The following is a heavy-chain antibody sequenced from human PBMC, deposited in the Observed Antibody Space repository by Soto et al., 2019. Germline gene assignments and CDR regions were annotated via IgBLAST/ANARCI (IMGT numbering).Heavy chain of an antibody. CDR3: ARAPKGWSLRIWYFDY. D-gene: IGHD2-15*01. Sequence: PSQTLPLPNTVSAGSTRSYYWSWLRHPPGKGLEWIGYGYNIGSTNYNPSLRSRVTMSIDTSKNQFSLKLSSVTAADTAVYYCARAPKGWSLRIWYFDYWGQGTLVIVS. CDR1: AGSTRSYY. V-gene: IGHV4-59*08. J-gene: IGHJ4*02. CDR2: GYNIGST.